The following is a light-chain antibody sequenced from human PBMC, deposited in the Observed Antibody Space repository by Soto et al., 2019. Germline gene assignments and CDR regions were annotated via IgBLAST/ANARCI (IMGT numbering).Light chain of an antibody. CDR3: SSYTSSSTGG. V-gene: IGLV2-14*01. Sequence: QSALTQPASVSGSPGQSITISCTGTSSDVGAYNYVSWYQQHPGKAPKLMIYDVSNRPSGVSNRFSGSKSGNTASLTISGLQAEDEADYYCSSYTSSSTGGFGTGTKVTVL. CDR1: SSDVGAYNY. J-gene: IGLJ1*01. CDR2: DVS.